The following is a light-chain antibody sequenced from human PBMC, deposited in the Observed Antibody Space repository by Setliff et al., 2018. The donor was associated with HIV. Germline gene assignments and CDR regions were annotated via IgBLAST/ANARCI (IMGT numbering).Light chain of an antibody. Sequence: EIQMTQSPSTLSASVGDRVTISCRASQTITNWLAWYQQKPGKAPKLLIYKASSLESGVPSRFSGSGSGTEFTLTISGLQPDDFATYYCQQYRTYYPTFGQGTK. CDR1: QTITNW. CDR3: QQYRTYYPT. J-gene: IGKJ1*01. CDR2: KAS. V-gene: IGKV1-5*03.